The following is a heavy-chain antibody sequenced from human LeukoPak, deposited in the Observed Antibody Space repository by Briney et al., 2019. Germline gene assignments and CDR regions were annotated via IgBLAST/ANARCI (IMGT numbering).Heavy chain of an antibody. CDR3: ARAIWFGELFDWFDP. V-gene: IGHV3-30*04. Sequence: GGSLRLSCAASGFTFSSYAMRWVRQAPGKGLEWGAVISYDGSNKYYADSVKGRFTISRDNSKNTLYLQMNRLRAEDTAVYYCARAIWFGELFDWFDPWGQGTLVTVSS. CDR2: ISYDGSNK. J-gene: IGHJ5*02. D-gene: IGHD3-10*01. CDR1: GFTFSSYA.